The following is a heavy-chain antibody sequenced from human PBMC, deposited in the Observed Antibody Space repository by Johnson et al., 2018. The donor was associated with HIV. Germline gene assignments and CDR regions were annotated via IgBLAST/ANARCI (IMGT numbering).Heavy chain of an antibody. CDR2: IWYDGSNN. J-gene: IGHJ3*02. D-gene: IGHD4-17*01. Sequence: QVQLVESGGGVVQPGRSLRLSCAASGFTFSSYGMHWVRQAPGKGLESVAVIWYDGSNNYSEDPVRGRFTISRDNSKNTLYLQMNSLRAEDTAVYYCAREVDYAVNTQHLDAFDIWGQGTMVTVSS. V-gene: IGHV3-33*01. CDR3: AREVDYAVNTQHLDAFDI. CDR1: GFTFSSYG.